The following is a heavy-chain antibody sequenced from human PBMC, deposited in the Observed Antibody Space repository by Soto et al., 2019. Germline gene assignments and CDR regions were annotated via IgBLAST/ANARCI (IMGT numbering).Heavy chain of an antibody. Sequence: PGASLRHSCAASGFTFGSYGMHWVRQAPGKGLEWVAVISYDGSNKYYADSVKGRFTISRDNSKNTVFLQMNSLRSEDTAVYYCASLLDDYSNSWGQGTLVTVSS. V-gene: IGHV3-30*03. CDR2: ISYDGSNK. CDR1: GFTFGSYG. D-gene: IGHD4-4*01. J-gene: IGHJ4*02. CDR3: ASLLDDYSNS.